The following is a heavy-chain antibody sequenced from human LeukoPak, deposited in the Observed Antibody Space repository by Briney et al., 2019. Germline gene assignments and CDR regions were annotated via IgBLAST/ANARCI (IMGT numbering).Heavy chain of an antibody. D-gene: IGHD6-19*01. V-gene: IGHV3-21*01. J-gene: IGHJ5*02. CDR2: ISSSSSYL. CDR3: ARVFHTYSSGWYWFDP. CDR1: GFTFSSYS. Sequence: PGGSLGLSCADSGFTFSSYSMNWVRQAPGKELEWVSSISSSSSYLYYADSVKGRLTISRDNAKNSLYLQMNSLRAEDTAVYYCARVFHTYSSGWYWFDPWGQGTLVTVSS.